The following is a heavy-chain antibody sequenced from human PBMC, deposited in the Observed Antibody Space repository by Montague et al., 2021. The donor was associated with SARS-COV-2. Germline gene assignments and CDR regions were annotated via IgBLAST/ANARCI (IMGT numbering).Heavy chain of an antibody. V-gene: IGHV4-34*01. CDR3: ARDKPVRGQMQHFDLFLSGPFDV. Sequence: SETLSLTCAVYGGSFSGYHWTWIRQAPGKGLEWIAEIDHGGKTNYNPSLKSRTTISVDTSKNQASLKMTSVTAADTAMYYCARDKPVRGQMQHFDLFLSGPFDVWGQGTLVTVSS. J-gene: IGHJ3*01. D-gene: IGHD3-9*01. CDR2: IDHGGKT. CDR1: GGSFSGYH.